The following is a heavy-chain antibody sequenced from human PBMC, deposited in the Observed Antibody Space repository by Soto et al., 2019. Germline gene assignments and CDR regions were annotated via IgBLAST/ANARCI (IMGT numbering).Heavy chain of an antibody. CDR1: GFTFTHYE. J-gene: IGHJ6*02. D-gene: IGHD3-10*01. V-gene: IGHV3-48*03. Sequence: PGGSLRLSCVASGFTFTHYEINWVRQAPGKGLEWVSHISSSDTTIYYADSVKGRFTLSRDNARNSVFLQMNSLRAEDTAVYYCAREGYYASGRNSAPANVPVSLWKYYYGMDVWGQGTTVTVSS. CDR3: AREGYYASGRNSAPANVPVSLWKYYYGMDV. CDR2: ISSSDTTI.